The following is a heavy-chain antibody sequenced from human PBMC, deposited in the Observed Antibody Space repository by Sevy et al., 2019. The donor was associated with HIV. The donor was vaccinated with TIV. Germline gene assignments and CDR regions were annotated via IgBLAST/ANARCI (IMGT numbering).Heavy chain of an antibody. CDR3: ARAGGYSYGSSYYGMDV. CDR2: IYYSGST. J-gene: IGHJ6*02. V-gene: IGHV4-31*03. D-gene: IGHD5-18*01. Sequence: SETLSLTCTVSGGSISSGGYYWSWIRQHPGKGLEWIGYIYYSGSTYYNPSLMSRVTISVDTSKNQFSLKLSSVTAADTAVYYCARAGGYSYGSSYYGMDVWGQGTTVTVSS. CDR1: GGSISSGGYY.